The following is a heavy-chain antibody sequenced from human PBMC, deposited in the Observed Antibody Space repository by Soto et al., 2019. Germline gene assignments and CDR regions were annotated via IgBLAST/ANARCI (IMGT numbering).Heavy chain of an antibody. CDR2: INHSGST. CDR1: GGSFSGYY. V-gene: IGHV4-34*01. D-gene: IGHD2-8*02. J-gene: IGHJ1*01. CDR3: ARDRWGTETTPFQY. Sequence: SETLSLTCAVYGGSFSGYYWTWIRQPPGTGLEWIGEINHSGSTNYNPSLKSRVTISVDTSKNQFSLKLTSVTAADTAVYYCARDRWGTETTPFQYWGQGVLVTVS.